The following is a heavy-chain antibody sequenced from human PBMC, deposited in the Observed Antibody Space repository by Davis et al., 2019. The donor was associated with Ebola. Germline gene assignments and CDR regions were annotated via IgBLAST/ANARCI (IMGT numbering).Heavy chain of an antibody. J-gene: IGHJ5*02. CDR1: GGTFSSYA. D-gene: IGHD6-19*01. Sequence: SVKVSCKASGGTFSSYAISWVRQAPGQGLEWMGGIIPIFGTANYAQKLQGRVTMTTDTSTSTAYMELRSLRSDDTAVYYCARDRLVVAVAGSRNWFDPWGQGTLVTVSS. CDR2: IIPIFGTA. CDR3: ARDRLVVAVAGSRNWFDP. V-gene: IGHV1-69*05.